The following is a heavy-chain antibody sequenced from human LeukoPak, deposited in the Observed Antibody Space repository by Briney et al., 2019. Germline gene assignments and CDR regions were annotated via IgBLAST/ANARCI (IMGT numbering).Heavy chain of an antibody. J-gene: IGHJ4*02. D-gene: IGHD2-15*01. CDR3: AKERSEVVVAATNY. V-gene: IGHV3-23*01. CDR2: ITGGGDPT. Sequence: PGGSLRLSCAASGFTFNSYAMTWVRQAPGKGLEWVSSITGGGDPTYYADSVRGRFTISRDNSKNTLSLQINSLRAEDTAVYYCAKERSEVVVAATNYWGQGTLVTVSS. CDR1: GFTFNSYA.